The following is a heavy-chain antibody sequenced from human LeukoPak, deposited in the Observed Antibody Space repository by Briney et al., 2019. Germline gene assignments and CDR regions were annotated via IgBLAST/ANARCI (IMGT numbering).Heavy chain of an antibody. D-gene: IGHD2-2*01. CDR3: ARGTAALSWFDP. CDR2: IYYSGST. CDR1: GDSISSYY. V-gene: IGHV4-59*01. J-gene: IGHJ5*02. Sequence: PSETLSLTCTVSGDSISSYYWSWIQQPPGKGLEWIGYIYYSGSTNYNPSLKSRVTISLDTSKKQFSLKLSSVTAADTAVYYCARGTAALSWFDPWGQGTLVTVSS.